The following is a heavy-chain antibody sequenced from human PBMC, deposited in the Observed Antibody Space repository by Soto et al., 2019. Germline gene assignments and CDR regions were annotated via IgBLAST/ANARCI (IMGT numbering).Heavy chain of an antibody. CDR2: IYYSGST. CDR1: GGSISSGGYY. CDR3: AREGGSGSYYHPRPNWFDP. Sequence: QVQLQESGPGLVKPSQTLSLTCTVSGGSISSGGYYWSWIRQHPGKGLEWIGYIYYSGSTYYNPSLKSRVTISVDTSKNQFSLKLSSVTAADTAVYYCAREGGSGSYYHPRPNWFDPWGQGTLVTVSS. J-gene: IGHJ5*02. V-gene: IGHV4-31*03. D-gene: IGHD3-10*01.